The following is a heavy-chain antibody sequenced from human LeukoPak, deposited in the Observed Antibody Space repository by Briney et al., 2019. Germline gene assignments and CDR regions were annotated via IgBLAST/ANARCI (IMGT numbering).Heavy chain of an antibody. CDR3: ARDFYYSSGYYYEGWFDP. CDR2: INPNSGGT. CDR1: GYTFTGYY. J-gene: IGHJ5*02. V-gene: IGHV1-2*02. D-gene: IGHD3-22*01. Sequence: ASVKVSCKASGYTFTGYYMHWVRQAPGQGLEWMGWINPNSGGTNYAQKFQGRVTMTRDTPISTAYMELSRLRSDDTAVYYCARDFYYSSGYYYEGWFDPWGQGTLVTVSS.